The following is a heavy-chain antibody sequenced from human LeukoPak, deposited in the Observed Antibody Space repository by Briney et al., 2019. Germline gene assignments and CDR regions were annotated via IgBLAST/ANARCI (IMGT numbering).Heavy chain of an antibody. CDR1: GFTFTNYG. D-gene: IGHD3-10*01. CDR3: AKLLRAGRLLTISLDS. V-gene: IGHV3-23*01. Sequence: GGSLRLSCAASGFTFTNYGIHWVRQAPGKGLEWVSAISGSGGATHYADSVKGRFTISRDNSKNTLYLQLNSLRAEDTAVYYCAKLLRAGRLLTISLDSWGQGTLVIVSS. CDR2: ISGSGGAT. J-gene: IGHJ4*02.